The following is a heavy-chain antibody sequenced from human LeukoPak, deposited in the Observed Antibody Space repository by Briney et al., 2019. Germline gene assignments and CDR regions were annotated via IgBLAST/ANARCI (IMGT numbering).Heavy chain of an antibody. CDR2: IYNSGGT. Sequence: SETLSLTCTVSGDSMSSDSMSSYYWSWIRQPPGKGLEWIGYIYNSGGTRYNPSLKSRVTISIDTSKNQFSLKLTSVTAADTAVYYCARHPRWTMVRGVPWFDPWGQGTLVTVSS. J-gene: IGHJ5*02. CDR1: GDSMSSDSMSSYY. V-gene: IGHV4-61*01. CDR3: ARHPRWTMVRGVPWFDP. D-gene: IGHD3-10*01.